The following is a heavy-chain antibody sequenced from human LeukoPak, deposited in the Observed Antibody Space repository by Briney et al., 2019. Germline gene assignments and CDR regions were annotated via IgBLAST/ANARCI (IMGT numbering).Heavy chain of an antibody. CDR3: AKYGKSGWSIDN. CDR2: IYHTGAT. V-gene: IGHV4-59*08. Sequence: SETLSLTCTVSGGSIRGDYWTWVRQPPGKGLQYIGYIYHTGATNYNPYLKSRVTMSVDTSKNQFSLKLNAVTAADTAVYLCAKYGKSGWSIDNWGQGTLVTVSS. J-gene: IGHJ4*02. CDR1: GGSIRGDY. D-gene: IGHD6-19*01.